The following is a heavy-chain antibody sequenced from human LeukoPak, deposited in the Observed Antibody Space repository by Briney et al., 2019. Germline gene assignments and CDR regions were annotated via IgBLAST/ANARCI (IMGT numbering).Heavy chain of an antibody. CDR2: INSDGSST. CDR1: GFTFSSYW. CDR3: AREGGYSHAFDY. J-gene: IGHJ4*02. Sequence: PGGSLRLSCAASGFTFSSYWMYWVRQAPGKGLVWVSRINSDGSSTSHADSVKGRFTISRDNAKNTLHLQMNSLRAEDTAVYYCAREGGYSHAFDYWGQGTLVTVSS. D-gene: IGHD3-22*01. V-gene: IGHV3-74*01.